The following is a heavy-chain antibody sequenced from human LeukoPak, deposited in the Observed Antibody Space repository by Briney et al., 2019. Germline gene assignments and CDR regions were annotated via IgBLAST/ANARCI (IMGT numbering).Heavy chain of an antibody. CDR2: SGGDGGST. J-gene: IGHJ2*01. V-gene: IGHV3-23*01. CDR1: GFTFSSYD. CDR3: AKALNYWYFDL. Sequence: GGSLRLSCAASGFTFSSYDMSWVRQAPGKGLEWVSASGGDGGSTYADSVKGRFTISRGNSKNTLYLQMNSLRAEDTATYYCAKALNYWYFDLWGRGNLVTVSS.